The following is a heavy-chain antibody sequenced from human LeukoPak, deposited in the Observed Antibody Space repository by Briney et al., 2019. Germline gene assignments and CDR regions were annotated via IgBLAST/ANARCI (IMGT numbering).Heavy chain of an antibody. D-gene: IGHD3-3*01. J-gene: IGHJ6*02. Sequence: SETLSLTCAVYGGSFSGYYWSWIRQPPGKGLEWIGEINHSGSTNYNPSLKSRVTISVDTSKNQFSLKLSSVTAADTAVYYCARDRSRITIFGVPYYYYYYGMDVWGQGTTVTVSS. CDR2: INHSGST. CDR1: GGSFSGYY. CDR3: ARDRSRITIFGVPYYYYYYGMDV. V-gene: IGHV4-34*01.